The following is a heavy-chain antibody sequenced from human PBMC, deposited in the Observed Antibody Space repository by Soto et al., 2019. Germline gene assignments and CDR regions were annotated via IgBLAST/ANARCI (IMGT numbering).Heavy chain of an antibody. CDR3: AALKADIVVVPASPTVGYYYYLDV. CDR2: ISAYNGNT. D-gene: IGHD2-2*01. J-gene: IGHJ6*03. Sequence: ASVKVSCKASGYTFTSYGISWVRQAPGQGLEWMGWISAYNGNTNYAQKLQGRVTMTTDTSTRPADMELRSMRSDATAVYNCAALKADIVVVPASPTVGYYYYLDVWGKGTTVTVSS. CDR1: GYTFTSYG. V-gene: IGHV1-18*01.